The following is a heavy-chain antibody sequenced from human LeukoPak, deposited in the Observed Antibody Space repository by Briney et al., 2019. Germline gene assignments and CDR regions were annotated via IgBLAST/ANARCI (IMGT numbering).Heavy chain of an antibody. Sequence: SGGSLRLSCTASGFTFSNYAMHWVRQAPGKGPEWVAFTSYDGSYEYYADSVKGRFTISRDNSKSTLYLQMNSLRAEDTAVYYCARDSRHCSGGSCYNWFDPWGQGTLVTVSS. D-gene: IGHD2-15*01. J-gene: IGHJ5*02. CDR3: ARDSRHCSGGSCYNWFDP. CDR2: TSYDGSYE. CDR1: GFTFSNYA. V-gene: IGHV3-30*04.